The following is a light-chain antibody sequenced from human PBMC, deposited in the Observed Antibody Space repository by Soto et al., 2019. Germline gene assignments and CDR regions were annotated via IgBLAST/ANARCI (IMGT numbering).Light chain of an antibody. J-gene: IGKJ1*01. CDR3: MQSIQLPWT. V-gene: IGKV3-20*01. Sequence: EIVLTQSPGTLSLSPGERATLSCRASQNVDTKYLAWYQFKPGQAPRILIFGASGRATGIPDRFSGSGSGTDFTLKISGVEAEDVGVYYCMQSIQLPWTLGQGTKVDIK. CDR1: QNVDTKY. CDR2: GAS.